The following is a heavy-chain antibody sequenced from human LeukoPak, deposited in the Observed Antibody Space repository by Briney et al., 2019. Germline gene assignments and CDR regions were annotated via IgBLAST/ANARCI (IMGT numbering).Heavy chain of an antibody. CDR3: TWVGARYYFDY. V-gene: IGHV3-30-3*01. D-gene: IGHD1-26*01. CDR2: ISYDGSNK. Sequence: PGGSLRLSCAASGFIFSSYAMHWVRQAPGKGLEWVAVISYDGSNKYYADSVKGRFTISRDNSKNALYLQMNSLKTEDTAVYYCTWVGARYYFDYWGQGTLVTASS. CDR1: GFIFSSYA. J-gene: IGHJ4*02.